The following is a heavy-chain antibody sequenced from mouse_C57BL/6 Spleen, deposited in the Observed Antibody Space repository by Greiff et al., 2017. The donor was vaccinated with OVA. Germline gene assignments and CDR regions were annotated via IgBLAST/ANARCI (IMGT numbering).Heavy chain of an antibody. CDR3: ARGDWDEGPFAY. J-gene: IGHJ3*01. D-gene: IGHD4-1*01. Sequence: QVQLKESGPELVKPGASVQLSCKASGYTFTSYDINWVKQRPGQGLEWIGWSYPRDGSTKYNEKFKGKATLTVDTSSSTAYMELHSLTSEDSAVYFCARGDWDEGPFAYWGQGTLVTVSA. V-gene: IGHV1-85*01. CDR2: SYPRDGST. CDR1: GYTFTSYD.